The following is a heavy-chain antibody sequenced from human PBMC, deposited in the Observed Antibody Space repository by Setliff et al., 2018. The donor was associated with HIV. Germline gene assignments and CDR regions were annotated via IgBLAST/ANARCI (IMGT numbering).Heavy chain of an antibody. CDR3: ARDPIVGATDY. V-gene: IGHV4-39*07. Sequence: SETLSLTCTVSGGSISSGSYYWGWIRQPPGKGLEWIGSIYYSGSTYYNPSLKSRVTISVDTSKNQFSLKLSSVTAADTAVYYCARDPIVGATDYWGQGTLVTVSS. CDR2: IYYSGST. J-gene: IGHJ4*02. CDR1: GGSISSGSYY. D-gene: IGHD1-26*01.